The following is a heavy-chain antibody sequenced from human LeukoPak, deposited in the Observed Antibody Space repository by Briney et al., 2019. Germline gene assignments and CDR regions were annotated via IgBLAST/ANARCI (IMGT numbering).Heavy chain of an antibody. V-gene: IGHV3-53*01. CDR1: GFTFSSYA. Sequence: PGGSLRLSCAASGFTFSSYAMHWVRQAPGKGLEWVSVIYSGGSTYYADSVKGRFTISRDNSKNTLYLQMNSLRAEDTAVYYCAREGYSYGVYFDYWGQGTLVTVSS. CDR3: AREGYSYGVYFDY. CDR2: IYSGGST. J-gene: IGHJ4*02. D-gene: IGHD5-18*01.